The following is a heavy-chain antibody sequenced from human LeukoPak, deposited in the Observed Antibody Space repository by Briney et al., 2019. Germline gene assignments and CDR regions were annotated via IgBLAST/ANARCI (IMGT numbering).Heavy chain of an antibody. Sequence: KPGGSLRLSCAASGFTFSSYSMNWVRQAPGKGLEWVSSISSSSNYIYYADSVKGRFTISRDNAKNSLYLQMNSLRAEDTAVYYCARVNFESGWYFRNYYYYYMDVWGKGTTVTVSS. V-gene: IGHV3-21*01. CDR2: ISSSSNYI. D-gene: IGHD6-19*01. J-gene: IGHJ6*03. CDR1: GFTFSSYS. CDR3: ARVNFESGWYFRNYYYYYMDV.